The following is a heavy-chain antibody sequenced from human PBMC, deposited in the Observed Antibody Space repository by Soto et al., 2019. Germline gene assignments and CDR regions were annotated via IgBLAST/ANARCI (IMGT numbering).Heavy chain of an antibody. CDR2: INHSGST. Sequence: QVQLQQWGAGLLKPSETLSLTCAVYGGSFSGYYWSWIRQPPGKGLEWIGEINHSGSTNYNPSLKSRVTISVDTSKNQFSLKLSSVTAADTAVYYCARATRRDGYQFPRYYYYGMDVWGQGTTVTVSS. CDR1: GGSFSGYY. CDR3: ARATRRDGYQFPRYYYYGMDV. V-gene: IGHV4-34*01. J-gene: IGHJ6*02. D-gene: IGHD5-12*01.